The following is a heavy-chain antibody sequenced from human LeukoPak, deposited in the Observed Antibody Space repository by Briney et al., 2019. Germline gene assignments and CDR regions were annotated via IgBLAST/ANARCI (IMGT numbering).Heavy chain of an antibody. CDR1: GFTFGSYA. CDR2: ISYDGSYK. D-gene: IGHD6-13*01. V-gene: IGHV3-30*04. Sequence: GGSLRLSCAASGFTFGSYAMYWVRQAPGKGLDWMAIISYDGSYKYYADSVKGRFTISRDNSNDTLYLQMNGLRADDSGKYYCAREGAEAGMDVWGQGTTVTVSS. J-gene: IGHJ6*02. CDR3: AREGAEAGMDV.